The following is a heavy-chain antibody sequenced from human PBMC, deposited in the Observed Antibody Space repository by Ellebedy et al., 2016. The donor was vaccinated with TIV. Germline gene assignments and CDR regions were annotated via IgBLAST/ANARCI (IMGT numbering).Heavy chain of an antibody. CDR1: GFTFGDYS. V-gene: IGHV4-59*01. CDR2: IYYSGST. D-gene: IGHD3-22*01. Sequence: GSLRLXCGTSGFTFGDYSMSWIRQPPGKGLEWIGYIYYSGSTNYNPSLKSRVTISVDTSKNQFSLKLSSVTAADTAVYYCARQRIVVVITGYYYYGMDVWGQGTTVTVSS. J-gene: IGHJ6*02. CDR3: ARQRIVVVITGYYYYGMDV.